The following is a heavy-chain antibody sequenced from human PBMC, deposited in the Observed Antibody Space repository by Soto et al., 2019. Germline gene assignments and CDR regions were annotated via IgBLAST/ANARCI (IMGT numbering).Heavy chain of an antibody. Sequence: GQSLKISCKGSGYSFTNYWIGWVRQMPGKGLEWMGIIYPGDSDTKYNPSFQGQVTISADKSITTTYLQWSSLKASDTAIYYCAASIFYYGMDVWGQGTTVTVSS. CDR3: AASIFYYGMDV. J-gene: IGHJ6*02. CDR1: GYSFTNYW. CDR2: IYPGDSDT. V-gene: IGHV5-51*01.